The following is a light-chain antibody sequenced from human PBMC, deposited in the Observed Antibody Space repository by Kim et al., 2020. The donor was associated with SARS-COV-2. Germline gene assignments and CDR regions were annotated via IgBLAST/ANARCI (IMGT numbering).Light chain of an antibody. J-gene: IGLJ2*01. CDR1: SLRSYC. CDR3: NSRGSNDNVV. CDR2: GKH. V-gene: IGLV3-19*01. Sequence: ALGQTVRFTCHGDSLRSYCASRYQPTPAQAPIVFIYGKHHPPSGIPDRFSGSSSGITASLTITRTQAGAEADYYCNSRGSNDNVVFGGGTQLTVL.